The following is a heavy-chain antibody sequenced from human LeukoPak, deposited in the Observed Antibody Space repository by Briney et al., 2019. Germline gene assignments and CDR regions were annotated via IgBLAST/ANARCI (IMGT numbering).Heavy chain of an antibody. D-gene: IGHD6-19*01. CDR2: IRYDGSNK. CDR1: GFTFSSYG. Sequence: GGSLRLSCAASGFTFSSYGMHWVRQAPGKGLEWVTFIRYDGSNKYYADSVKGRFTISRDNSKNTLYLQMNSLRAEDTAAYYCAKTYGYSSGWYQMYYFDYWGQGTLVTVSS. V-gene: IGHV3-30*02. J-gene: IGHJ4*02. CDR3: AKTYGYSSGWYQMYYFDY.